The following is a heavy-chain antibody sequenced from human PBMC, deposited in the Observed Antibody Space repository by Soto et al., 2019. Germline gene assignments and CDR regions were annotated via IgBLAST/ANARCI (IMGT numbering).Heavy chain of an antibody. CDR1: GGTFSSYT. J-gene: IGHJ6*02. CDR2: IIPILGIA. D-gene: IGHD2-15*01. Sequence: QVQLVQSGAEVKKPGSSVKVSCKASGGTFSSYTISWVRQAPGQGLEWMGRIIPILGIANYAQKFQGRVXITADKSTSTXXMXLXXLRSEDTAVYYCARWIGYCSGGSCYSPYYYYGMDVWGQGTTVTVSS. V-gene: IGHV1-69*02. CDR3: ARWIGYCSGGSCYSPYYYYGMDV.